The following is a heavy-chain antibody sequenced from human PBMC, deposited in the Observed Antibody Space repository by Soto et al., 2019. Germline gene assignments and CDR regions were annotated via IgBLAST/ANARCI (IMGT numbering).Heavy chain of an antibody. J-gene: IGHJ6*02. CDR2: ISSSSSYI. CDR1: GFTFSSYS. D-gene: IGHD1-26*01. Sequence: PGGSLRLSCAASGFTFSSYSMTWVRQAPGKGLEWVSSISSSSSYIYYADSVKGRFTISRDNAKNSLYLQMNSLRAEDTAVYYCARDPPARGAYFRYYYHYGMDVWGQGTTVTVSS. CDR3: ARDPPARGAYFRYYYHYGMDV. V-gene: IGHV3-21*01.